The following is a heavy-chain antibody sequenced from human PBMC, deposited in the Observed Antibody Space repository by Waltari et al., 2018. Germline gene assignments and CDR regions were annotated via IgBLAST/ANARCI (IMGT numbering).Heavy chain of an antibody. D-gene: IGHD2-15*01. J-gene: IGHJ4*02. CDR3: ARPRAATQFEFDY. CDR1: GGSISSYY. V-gene: IGHV4-59*01. CDR2: IYYSGST. Sequence: QVQLQESGPGLVKPSETLSLTCTVSGGSISSYYWSWIRQPPGKGLEWIGYIYYSGSTNYNPSLKSRVTISVDTSKNQFSLKLSSVTAADTAVYYCARPRAATQFEFDYWGQGTLVTVSS.